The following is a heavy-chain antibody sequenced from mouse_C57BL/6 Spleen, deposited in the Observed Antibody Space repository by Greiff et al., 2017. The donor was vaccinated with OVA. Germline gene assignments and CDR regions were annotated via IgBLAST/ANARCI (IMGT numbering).Heavy chain of an antibody. CDR3: ARDRGRLRYDYAMDY. CDR1: GFTFSSYA. CDR2: ISDGGSYT. J-gene: IGHJ4*01. Sequence: EVKLVESGGGLVKPGGSLKLSCAASGFTFSSYAMSWVRQTPEKRLEWVATISDGGSYTYYPDNVKGRFTISRDNAKNNLYLQMSHLKSEDTAMYYCARDRGRLRYDYAMDYWGQGTSVTVSS. D-gene: IGHD1-1*01. V-gene: IGHV5-4*01.